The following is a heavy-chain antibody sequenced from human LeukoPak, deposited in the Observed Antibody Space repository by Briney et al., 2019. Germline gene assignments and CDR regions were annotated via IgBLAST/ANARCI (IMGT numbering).Heavy chain of an antibody. Sequence: GGSLRLSCAVSGIALSNYGMTWVRQAPGKGLEWVAGISESGGRTNYADSVKGRFTISRDNPKNTLYLQMNSLRDEDTAVYLCATRDVLVRLILVRLHQGAYYFDSWGQGGLATVSS. J-gene: IGHJ4*02. D-gene: IGHD3-10*01. CDR3: ATRDVLVRLILVRLHQGAYYFDS. V-gene: IGHV3-23*01. CDR2: ISESGGRT. CDR1: GIALSNYG.